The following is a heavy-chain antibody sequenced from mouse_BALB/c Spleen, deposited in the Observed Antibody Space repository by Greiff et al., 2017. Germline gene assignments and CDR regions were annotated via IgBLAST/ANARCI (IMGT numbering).Heavy chain of an antibody. V-gene: IGHV5-4*02. CDR2: ISDGGSYT. J-gene: IGHJ3*01. CDR1: GFTFSDYY. Sequence: EVQRVESGGGLVKPGGSLKLSCAASGFTFSDYYMYWVRQTPEKRLEWVATISDGGSYTYYPDSVKGRFTISRDNAKNNLYLQMSSLKSEDTAMYYWARGDYDGFAYWGQGTLVTVSA. D-gene: IGHD2-4*01. CDR3: ARGDYDGFAY.